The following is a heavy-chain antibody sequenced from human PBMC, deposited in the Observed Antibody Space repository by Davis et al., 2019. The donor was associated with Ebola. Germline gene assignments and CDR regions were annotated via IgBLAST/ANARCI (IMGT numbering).Heavy chain of an antibody. J-gene: IGHJ5*02. D-gene: IGHD6-13*01. CDR3: ARIRSSSSSFDP. CDR1: GGSFSGYY. Sequence: PSETLSLTCAVYGGSFSGYYWSWIRQPPGKGLEWIGYIYYSGSTNYNPSLKSRVTISVDTSKNQFSLKLSSVTAADTAVYYCARIRSSSSSFDPWGQGTLVTVSS. V-gene: IGHV4-59*08. CDR2: IYYSGST.